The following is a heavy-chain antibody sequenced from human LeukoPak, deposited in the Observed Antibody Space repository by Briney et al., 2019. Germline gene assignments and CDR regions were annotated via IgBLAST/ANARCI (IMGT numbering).Heavy chain of an antibody. D-gene: IGHD4-17*01. CDR2: ISSSSSYI. Sequence: PGGSLRLSCAASGFTFDDYGLSWVRQVPGKGLEWVSSISSSSSYIYYADSVKGRFTISRDNSKNTLYLQMNSLRAEDTAVYYCARVVDHDYGDYYLDYWGQGTLVTVSS. V-gene: IGHV3-21*04. J-gene: IGHJ4*02. CDR1: GFTFDDYG. CDR3: ARVVDHDYGDYYLDY.